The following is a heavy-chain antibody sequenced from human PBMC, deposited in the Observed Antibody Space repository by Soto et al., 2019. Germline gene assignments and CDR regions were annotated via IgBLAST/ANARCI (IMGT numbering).Heavy chain of an antibody. J-gene: IGHJ3*02. CDR3: ARGSSWYTFDI. CDR1: GFTFSSYS. CDR2: ISSSSSYI. Sequence: GGSLRLSCAASGFTFSSYSMNWVRQAPGKGLEWVSSISSSSSYIYYADSVKGRFTISRDNAKNSLYLQMNSLRAEDTAVYYCARGSSWYTFDIWGQGTMVTVSS. V-gene: IGHV3-21*01. D-gene: IGHD6-13*01.